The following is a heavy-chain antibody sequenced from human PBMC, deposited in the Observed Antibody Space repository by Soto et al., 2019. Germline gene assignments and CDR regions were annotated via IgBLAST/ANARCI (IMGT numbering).Heavy chain of an antibody. CDR2: ISYDGSNK. D-gene: IGHD2-2*01. J-gene: IGHJ4*02. CDR1: GFTFSSYG. CDR3: AKLVYCSSTSCYEPPDY. Sequence: QVQLVESGGGVVQPGRSLRLSCAASGFTFSSYGMHWVRQAPCKGLEWVAVISYDGSNKYYADSVKGRFTISRDNSKNTLYLQMNSLRAEDTAVYFFAKLVYCSSTSCYEPPDYWGQGTLVTVSS. V-gene: IGHV3-30*18.